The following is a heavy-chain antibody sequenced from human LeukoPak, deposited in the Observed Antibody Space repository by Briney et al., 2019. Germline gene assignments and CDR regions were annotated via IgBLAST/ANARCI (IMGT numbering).Heavy chain of an antibody. CDR3: AKVAGRYSYGYGDY. J-gene: IGHJ4*02. CDR2: IYSGGST. Sequence: GGSLRLSCAASGFTVSSNYMSWVRQAPGKGLEWVSVIYSGGSTYYADSVKGRFTISRDNSKNTLYLQMNSLRAEDTAVYYCAKVAGRYSYGYGDYWGQGTLVNVSS. V-gene: IGHV3-53*01. D-gene: IGHD5-18*01. CDR1: GFTVSSNY.